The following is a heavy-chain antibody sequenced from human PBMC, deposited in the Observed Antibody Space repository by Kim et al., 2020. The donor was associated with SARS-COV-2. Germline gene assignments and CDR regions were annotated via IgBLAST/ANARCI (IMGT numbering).Heavy chain of an antibody. J-gene: IGHJ4*01. CDR1: DASITSYY. CDR3: ARSRRWRGDFDS. Sequence: SETLSLTCTVSDASITSYYWSWIRQSPGKGLEWIGYIYYDGSSAYNPSLKSRVTISVDTSKSPFSLDNQFSLTLTSVTTADTAVYYCARSRRWRGDFDS. D-gene: IGHD4-17*01. CDR2: IYYDGSS. V-gene: IGHV4-59*01.